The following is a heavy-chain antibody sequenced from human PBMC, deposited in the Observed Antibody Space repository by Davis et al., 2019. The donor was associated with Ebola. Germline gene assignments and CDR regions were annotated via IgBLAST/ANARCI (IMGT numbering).Heavy chain of an antibody. V-gene: IGHV3-30*18. CDR2: ITHDGGNK. Sequence: PGGSLRPSCAASGFISGYFGMHWVGQAPGKGLGWVTMITHDGGNKYYADSVKGRFTISRDNSKSTLLLQMNSLRAEDTAVYYCAKDRGYSSGWFDHNFDYWGQGALVTVSS. D-gene: IGHD6-19*01. CDR1: GFISGYFG. J-gene: IGHJ4*02. CDR3: AKDRGYSSGWFDHNFDY.